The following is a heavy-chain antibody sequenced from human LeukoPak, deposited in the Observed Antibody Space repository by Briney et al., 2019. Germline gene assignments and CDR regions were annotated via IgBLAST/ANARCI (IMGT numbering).Heavy chain of an antibody. CDR2: ISYDGSNK. J-gene: IGHJ4*02. D-gene: IGHD1-26*01. CDR3: ARDDGGSYRPLDY. CDR1: GFTFSSYA. V-gene: IGHV3-30-3*01. Sequence: GGSLRLSCAASGFTFSSYAMHWVRQAPGKGLEWVAVISYDGSNKYYADSVKGRFTLSRDNSKNTLYLQMNSLRAEDTAVYYCARDDGGSYRPLDYWGQGTLVTVSS.